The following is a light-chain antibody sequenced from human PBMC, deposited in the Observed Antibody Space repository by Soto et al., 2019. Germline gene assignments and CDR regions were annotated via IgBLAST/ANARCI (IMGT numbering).Light chain of an antibody. V-gene: IGKV3-15*01. CDR3: QQYGSSPYT. J-gene: IGKJ2*01. Sequence: EIVMTQSPATLSVSPGESATLSCRASQRISTNLAWYQQKGGQPPRLLIYGASTRATGITQRFSGSGSGTDFTLTISSLQSEDFAVYYCQQYGSSPYTFGLGTKLEIK. CDR2: GAS. CDR1: QRISTN.